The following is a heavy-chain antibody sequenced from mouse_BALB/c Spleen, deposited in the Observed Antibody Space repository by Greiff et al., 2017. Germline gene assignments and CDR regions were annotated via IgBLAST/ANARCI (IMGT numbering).Heavy chain of an antibody. CDR3: ARRGYGAMDY. D-gene: IGHD1-2*01. CDR1: GFDFSRYW. V-gene: IGHV4-2*02. Sequence: EVKLVESGGGLVQPGGSLNLSCAASGFDFSRYWMSWARQAPGKGQEWIGEINPGSSTINYTPSLKDKFIISRDNAKNTLYLQMSKVRSEDTALYYCARRGYGAMDYWGQGTSVTVSS. CDR2: INPGSSTI. J-gene: IGHJ4*01.